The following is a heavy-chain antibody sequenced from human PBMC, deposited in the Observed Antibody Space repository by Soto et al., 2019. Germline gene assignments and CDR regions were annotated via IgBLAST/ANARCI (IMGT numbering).Heavy chain of an antibody. J-gene: IGHJ4*02. CDR3: ARAIVSTKLTAIDY. Sequence: QVQLVQSGAEVKKPGSSVKVSCKASGGTFISYAISWVRQAPGRGLEWMGGNIPVFGTANYTQKFQGRVTIPEDEYTSTTYLELSSLISAYTALYYCARAIVSTKLTAIDYCGQGTLVTVS. D-gene: IGHD2-15*01. V-gene: IGHV1-69*01. CDR1: GGTFISYA. CDR2: NIPVFGTA.